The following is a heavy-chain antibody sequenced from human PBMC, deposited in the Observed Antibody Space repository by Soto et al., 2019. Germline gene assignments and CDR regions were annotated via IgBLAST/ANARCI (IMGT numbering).Heavy chain of an antibody. CDR2: MNGAATST. V-gene: IGHV3-23*05. J-gene: IGHJ6*02. Sequence: GGSLRLSCAASGFTLPTYAMTWVRQPPGKGLEWVSSMNGAATSTSYADSVKGRFTTSRDTSRNTLYLDMRILRPEDTAVYYCARGGADHYNYGLDVWGQGTKVTAP. D-gene: IGHD3-10*01. CDR1: GFTLPTYA. CDR3: ARGGADHYNYGLDV.